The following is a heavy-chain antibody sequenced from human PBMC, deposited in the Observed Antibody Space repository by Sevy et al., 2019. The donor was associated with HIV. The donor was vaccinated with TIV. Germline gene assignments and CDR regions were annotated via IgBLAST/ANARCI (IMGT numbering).Heavy chain of an antibody. D-gene: IGHD3-22*01. J-gene: IGHJ4*02. CDR3: ATSRSGPFDSSGYYIY. CDR2: ILPDDSDT. Sequence: GESLKISCQGSGHDFNNHWIGWVRHKPGQGLEWMGVILPDDSDTKYSPSFEGQVTFSADKSISTVYLQWSSLKASDAAMYFCATSRSGPFDSSGYYIYWGQGTLVTVSS. CDR1: GHDFNNHW. V-gene: IGHV5-51*01.